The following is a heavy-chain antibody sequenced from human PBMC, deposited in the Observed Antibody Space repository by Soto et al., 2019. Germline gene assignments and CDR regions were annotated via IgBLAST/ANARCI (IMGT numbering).Heavy chain of an antibody. CDR3: ARRSSGWYFDY. CDR2: ISGSDGSI. V-gene: IGHV3-23*01. J-gene: IGHJ4*02. CDR1: GFTFSSYA. Sequence: EAQLLESGGGLVQPGGSLRLSCAASGFTFSSYAMNWVRQAPGKGLEWVSVISGSDGSIYYADSVKGRFTISRDNSKNTLNLQMNGLRAEDTAVYYCARRSSGWYFDYWGQGTLVTVSS. D-gene: IGHD6-25*01.